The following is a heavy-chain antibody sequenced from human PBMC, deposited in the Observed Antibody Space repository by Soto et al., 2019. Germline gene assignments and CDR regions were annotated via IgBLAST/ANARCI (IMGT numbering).Heavy chain of an antibody. V-gene: IGHV4-30-4*01. Sequence: QVQLQESGPGLVKPSQTLSLTCTVSGGSISSGDSYGRWIRQPPGKGLEWIGYIYYSGATYSNPSLKSRLAISVDMSMNQFSLKLTSVTATDTAVYYCATVRGGLRLHGDDWYFDLWGRGTLVTVSS. D-gene: IGHD4-17*01. CDR2: IYYSGAT. CDR3: ATVRGGLRLHGDDWYFDL. CDR1: GGSISSGDSY. J-gene: IGHJ2*01.